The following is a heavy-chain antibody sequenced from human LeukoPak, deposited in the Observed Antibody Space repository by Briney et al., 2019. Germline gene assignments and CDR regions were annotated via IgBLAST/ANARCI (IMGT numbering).Heavy chain of an antibody. J-gene: IGHJ6*03. Sequence: SETLSLTCTVSGGSISSYYWSWIRQPAGKGLEWIGRIYTSGSTNYNLSLKSRVTMSVDTSKNQFSLKLSSVTAADTAVYYCARDRPPTTYYYYYMDVWGKGTTVTVSS. D-gene: IGHD1-1*01. CDR1: GGSISSYY. CDR3: ARDRPPTTYYYYYMDV. V-gene: IGHV4-4*07. CDR2: IYTSGST.